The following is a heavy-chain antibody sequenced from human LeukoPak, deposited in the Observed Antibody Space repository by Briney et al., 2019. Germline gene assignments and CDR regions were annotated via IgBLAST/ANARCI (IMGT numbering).Heavy chain of an antibody. CDR3: AKGVTIFVFDP. V-gene: IGHV3-23*01. CDR1: GFTFSSST. Sequence: GGSLRLSCAASGFTFSSSTMSWVRQAPGKGLEWVSSISGSGDSTWYADSVKGRFTISRDNSKNTLYLQMNSLRAEDTAVYYCAKGVTIFVFDPWGQGTLVTVSS. J-gene: IGHJ5*02. CDR2: ISGSGDST. D-gene: IGHD3-3*01.